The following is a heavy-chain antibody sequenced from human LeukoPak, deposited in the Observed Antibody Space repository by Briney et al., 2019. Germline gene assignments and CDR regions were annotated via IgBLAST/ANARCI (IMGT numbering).Heavy chain of an antibody. CDR3: AIGYTDGWLTGY. Sequence: PSETLSLTCSVSGGSISGYYWSWIRQPPGQGLEWIGCIYYSGSNNYNPSLNSRVIISRDTSKTQISLILSSVTAADTAVYYCAIGYTDGWLTGYCGQGALFTVSS. CDR1: GGSISGYY. V-gene: IGHV4-59*08. CDR2: IYYSGSN. D-gene: IGHD6-19*01. J-gene: IGHJ4*02.